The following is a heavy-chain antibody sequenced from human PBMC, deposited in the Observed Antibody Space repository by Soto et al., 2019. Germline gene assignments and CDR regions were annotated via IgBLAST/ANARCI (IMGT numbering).Heavy chain of an antibody. D-gene: IGHD5-12*01. CDR2: IYPGDSDT. Sequence: EVQLVQSGAEVKKPGESLKISCKGSGYSFTSYWIGWVRQMPGKGLEWMGIIYPGDSDTRYSPSFQGQVTISADKSISTAYLQWSSLKASDTAMYYCARPDIVATNKNIPYYYYGMDVWGQGTTVTVSS. J-gene: IGHJ6*02. CDR1: GYSFTSYW. CDR3: ARPDIVATNKNIPYYYYGMDV. V-gene: IGHV5-51*01.